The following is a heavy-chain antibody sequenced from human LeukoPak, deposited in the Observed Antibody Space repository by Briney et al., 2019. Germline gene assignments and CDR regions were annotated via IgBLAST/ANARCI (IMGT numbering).Heavy chain of an antibody. CDR2: ISTSGRT. D-gene: IGHD3-22*01. Sequence: GGSLRLSCAASGFTFSSYAMNWVRQAPGKGLEWVSLISTSGRTHYASSVEGRFTISRDNSKNTLYLQMNSLRAEDTAVYHCAKDLDSTGCYSYRYWGQGTLVTVSS. V-gene: IGHV3-23*01. J-gene: IGHJ4*02. CDR3: AKDLDSTGCYSYRY. CDR1: GFTFSSYA.